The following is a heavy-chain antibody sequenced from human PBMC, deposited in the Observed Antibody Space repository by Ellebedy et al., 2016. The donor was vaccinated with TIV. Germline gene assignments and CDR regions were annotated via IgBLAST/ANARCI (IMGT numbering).Heavy chain of an antibody. J-gene: IGHJ4*02. CDR1: GFIFRNYA. V-gene: IGHV3-23*01. CDR2: ITDSGGST. Sequence: GESLKISCAASGFIFRNYAMMWVRQAPGKGLEWVSSITDSGGSTYYAASVKGRFTVSRDTSKNTLYLQMNSLRAEDTAIYYCAKDSGKYGWNSEYWGQGTQVTVSS. CDR3: AKDSGKYGWNSEY. D-gene: IGHD3-10*01.